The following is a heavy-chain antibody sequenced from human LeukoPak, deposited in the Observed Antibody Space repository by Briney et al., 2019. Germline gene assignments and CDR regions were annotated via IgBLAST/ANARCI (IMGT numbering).Heavy chain of an antibody. D-gene: IGHD3-22*01. CDR3: ARQISHYYDSSGSDYFDY. V-gene: IGHV1-69*01. CDR2: IIPIFGTA. J-gene: IGHJ4*02. Sequence: ASVKVSCKASGGTFSSCAISWVRQAPGQGLKWMGGIIPIFGTANYAQKFQGRVTITADESTSTAYMELSSLRSEDTAVYYCARQISHYYDSSGSDYFDYWGQGTLVTVSS. CDR1: GGTFSSCA.